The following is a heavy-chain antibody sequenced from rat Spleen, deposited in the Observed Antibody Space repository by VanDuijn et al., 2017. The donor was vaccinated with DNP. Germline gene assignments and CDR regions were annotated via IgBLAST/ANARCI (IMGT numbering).Heavy chain of an antibody. CDR2: ISSGGST. Sequence: QVQLKESGPGLVQPSETLSLTCTVSGFSLTSYSVSWVRQPPGKGLEWIAGISSGGSTDYNSALKSRLSISRDTSKSQVLLKMNSLQTEATAMYFCARLVGFGPAYWGQGTLVTVSS. V-gene: IGHV2-6*01. CDR3: ARLVGFGPAY. J-gene: IGHJ3*01. CDR1: GFSLTSYS. D-gene: IGHD1-12*02.